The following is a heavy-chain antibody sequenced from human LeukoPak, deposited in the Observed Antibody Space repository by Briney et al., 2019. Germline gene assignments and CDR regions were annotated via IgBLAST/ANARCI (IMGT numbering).Heavy chain of an antibody. J-gene: IGHJ6*03. CDR1: GFTFSSYA. D-gene: IGHD3-16*01. V-gene: IGHV3-23*01. CDR2: MSGSGDGT. CDR3: AKMMGQRLYDYCMDV. Sequence: GGSLRLSCAASGFTFSSYAMSWVSQAPGKGLEWVSAMSGSGDGTYYADSVKGRFTISRDNSKNTVYLEMNRLRAEDTAVYYCAKMMGQRLYDYCMDVWGKGTTVTVSS.